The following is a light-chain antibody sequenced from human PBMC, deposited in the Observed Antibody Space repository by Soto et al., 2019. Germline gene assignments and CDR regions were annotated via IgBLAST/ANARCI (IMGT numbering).Light chain of an antibody. CDR3: QHLHTYPYT. V-gene: IGKV1-9*01. Sequence: DIQLTQSPSFLSASVGDRVTITCRASQGISSFLAWYQQKPGGTPKLLIYAASTLQSGVPSRFSGSGYGTDFTLTITSLQPEDFETYYCQHLHTYPYTFGQGTKVEIK. J-gene: IGKJ2*01. CDR1: QGISSF. CDR2: AAS.